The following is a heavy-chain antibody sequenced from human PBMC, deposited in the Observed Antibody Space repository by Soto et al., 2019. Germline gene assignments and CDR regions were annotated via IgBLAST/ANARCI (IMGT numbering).Heavy chain of an antibody. Sequence: SETLSLTCAVYGESFSGYYWTWIRQPPGRALEWIGEINHSGSANYKASLKSRVTISVDTSKNQVSLRLTSVTAADTAVYYCGRGGGKHFLDSWARGSVVPVS. D-gene: IGHD3-16*01. CDR1: GESFSGYY. CDR2: INHSGSA. CDR3: GRGGGKHFLDS. V-gene: IGHV4-34*01. J-gene: IGHJ4*02.